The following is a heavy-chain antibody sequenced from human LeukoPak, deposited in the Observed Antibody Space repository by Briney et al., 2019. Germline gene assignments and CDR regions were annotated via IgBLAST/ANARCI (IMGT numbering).Heavy chain of an antibody. CDR2: ISSSSSYI. CDR3: ARDGGSYYRTHDY. D-gene: IGHD1-26*01. J-gene: IGHJ4*02. CDR1: GFTFSSYS. Sequence: PGGSLRLSCAASGFTFSSYSMNWVRQAPGKGLEWVSSISSSSSYIYYADSVKGRFTISRDNAKNSLYLQMNSLRAEGTAVYYCARDGGSYYRTHDYWGQGTLVTVSS. V-gene: IGHV3-21*01.